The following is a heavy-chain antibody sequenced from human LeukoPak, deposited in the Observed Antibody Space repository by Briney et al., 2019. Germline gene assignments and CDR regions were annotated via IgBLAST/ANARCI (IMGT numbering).Heavy chain of an antibody. CDR1: GYSISSGFY. CDR2: IYHSGST. V-gene: IGHV4-38-2*02. D-gene: IGHD2-15*01. J-gene: IGHJ6*04. CDR3: ARLSMLGYCSGGSCSLAMDV. Sequence: PSETLSLTCTVSGYSISSGFYWGWIRQPPGKGLEWIGSIYHSGSTHYNSSLKSRVTISGDTSKNQFSLKLSSVTAADTAVYYCARLSMLGYCSGGSCSLAMDVWGKGTTVTISS.